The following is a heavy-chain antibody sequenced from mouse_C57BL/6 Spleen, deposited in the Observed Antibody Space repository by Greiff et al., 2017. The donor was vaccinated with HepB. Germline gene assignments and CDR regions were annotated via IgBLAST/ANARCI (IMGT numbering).Heavy chain of an antibody. D-gene: IGHD1-1*01. CDR1: GYAFSSSW. Sequence: VQLQQSGPELVKPGASVKISCKASGYAFSSSWMNWVKQRPGKGLEWIGRIYPGDGDTNYNGKFKGKATLTADKSSSTAYMQLSSLTSEDSAVYFCARALYYGSSGAMDYWGQGTSVTVAS. CDR2: IYPGDGDT. V-gene: IGHV1-82*01. CDR3: ARALYYGSSGAMDY. J-gene: IGHJ4*01.